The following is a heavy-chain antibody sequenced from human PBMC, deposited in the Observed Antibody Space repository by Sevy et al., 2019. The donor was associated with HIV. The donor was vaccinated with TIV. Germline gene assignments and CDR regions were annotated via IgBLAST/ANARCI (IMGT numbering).Heavy chain of an antibody. Sequence: SETLSLTCTVSTGYINNYYWTWVRQSPGKGLEWIGYIYYRGNTKYNPSLESRVSMSIDTNKEQFTLTLTSLTGADSAIYYCARAEYGHSRGWYSWFDAWGQGILVTVS. CDR1: TGYINNYY. V-gene: IGHV4-59*01. D-gene: IGHD6-19*01. J-gene: IGHJ5*02. CDR3: ARAEYGHSRGWYSWFDA. CDR2: IYYRGNT.